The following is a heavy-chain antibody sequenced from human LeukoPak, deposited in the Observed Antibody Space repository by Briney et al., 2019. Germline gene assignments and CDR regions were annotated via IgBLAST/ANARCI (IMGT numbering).Heavy chain of an antibody. CDR1: GGSISSYY. CDR2: IYYSGSA. D-gene: IGHD1-26*01. J-gene: IGHJ4*02. Sequence: SETLSLTCTVSGGSISSYYWSWIRQPPGKGLEWIGYIYYSGSANYNPSLKSRVTISGDTSKNQFSLKLRSVTAADTAVYYCARDRVGLYSGSYYDYFDYWGQGTLVTVSS. CDR3: ARDRVGLYSGSYYDYFDY. V-gene: IGHV4-59*01.